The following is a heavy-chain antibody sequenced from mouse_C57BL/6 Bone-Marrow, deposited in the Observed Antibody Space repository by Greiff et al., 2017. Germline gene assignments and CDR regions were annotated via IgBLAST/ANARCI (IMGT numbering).Heavy chain of an antibody. CDR2: INPGSGGT. J-gene: IGHJ3*01. CDR1: GYAFTNYL. D-gene: IGHD1-1*01. CDR3: ARRHYGSSSWFAY. V-gene: IGHV1-54*01. Sequence: QVQLQQSGAELVRPGTSVKVSCKASGYAFTNYLIEWVKQRPGQGLEWIGVINPGSGGTNYNEKFKGKDTLTADKSSSTAYMQLSSLTSEDSAVYFCARRHYGSSSWFAYWGQGTLVTVSA.